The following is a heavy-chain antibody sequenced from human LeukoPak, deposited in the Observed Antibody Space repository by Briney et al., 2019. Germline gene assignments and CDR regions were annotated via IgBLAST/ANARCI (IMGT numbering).Heavy chain of an antibody. CDR1: GFTFSSYA. CDR2: ISGSGGHI. V-gene: IGHV3-23*01. Sequence: TGGSLRLSCAASGFTFSSYAINWVRQAPGKGLEWLSAISGSGGHIYYADSLKGRFTISRDNSKNTAYLEMNSLRAEDTAVYHCGKIVGSSQSTAYFAYWGQGTLVTVSS. D-gene: IGHD1-26*01. CDR3: GKIVGSSQSTAYFAY. J-gene: IGHJ4*02.